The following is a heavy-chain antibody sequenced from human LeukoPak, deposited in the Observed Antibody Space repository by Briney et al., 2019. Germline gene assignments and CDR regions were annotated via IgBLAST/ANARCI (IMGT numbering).Heavy chain of an antibody. V-gene: IGHV3-23*01. CDR2: ISGSGGST. D-gene: IGHD2-15*01. CDR3: AKGGYCSGGSCYSFDY. J-gene: IGHJ4*02. CDR1: GFTFSSYA. Sequence: PGGSLRLSCAASGFTFSSYAMSWVRQAPGKGLEWVSAISGSGGSTYYADSVKGRFTISRDNSKNTLYLQMNSLRAEDTAVYYCAKGGYCSGGSCYSFDYWGQGTLVTVSS.